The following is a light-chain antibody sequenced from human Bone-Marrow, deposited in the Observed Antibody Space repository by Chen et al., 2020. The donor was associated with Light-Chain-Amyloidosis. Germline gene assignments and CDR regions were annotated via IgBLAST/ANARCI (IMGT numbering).Light chain of an antibody. V-gene: IGKV1-39*01. J-gene: IGKJ3*01. CDR3: QQSYTTPFT. Sequence: DMQMTQTASSLSASVGDRVTITCRASQTISIYVNWYQQKPGIAPKLLIFSTSTLQSGVPSRFSRSGSGTDFTLTINSLQPEDFASYYSQQSYTTPFTFGPGT. CDR1: QTISIY. CDR2: STS.